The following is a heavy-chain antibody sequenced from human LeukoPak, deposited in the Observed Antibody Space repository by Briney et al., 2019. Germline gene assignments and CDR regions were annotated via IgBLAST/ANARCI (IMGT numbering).Heavy chain of an antibody. D-gene: IGHD3-22*01. J-gene: IGHJ5*02. CDR2: ISAYNGNT. CDR3: ARGGYYDSSGPLFWFDP. Sequence: ASVKVFCKASGYTFTSYGISWVRQAPGQGLEWMGWISAYNGNTNYAQKLQGRVTMTTDTSTSTAYMELSSLRSEDTAVYYCARGGYYDSSGPLFWFDPWGQGTLVTVSS. V-gene: IGHV1-18*01. CDR1: GYTFTSYG.